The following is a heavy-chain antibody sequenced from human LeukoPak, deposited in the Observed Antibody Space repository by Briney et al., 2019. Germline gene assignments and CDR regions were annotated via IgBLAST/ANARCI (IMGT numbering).Heavy chain of an antibody. Sequence: ASVNVSCKASGYTFTNYHMHWVRQAPGQGLEWMGIMTPSGGPTSYAQKFQGRVTMTRDTSTSTVYMELSSLRSEDTAVYYCTGEYYDSDGYYSYWGQGTLVTVSS. D-gene: IGHD3-22*01. CDR2: MTPSGGPT. J-gene: IGHJ4*02. V-gene: IGHV1-46*01. CDR1: GYTFTNYH. CDR3: TGEYYDSDGYYSY.